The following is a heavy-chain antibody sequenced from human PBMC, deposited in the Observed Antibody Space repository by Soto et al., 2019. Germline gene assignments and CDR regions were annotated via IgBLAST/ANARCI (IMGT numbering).Heavy chain of an antibody. CDR3: ARNGKQQLGWFDP. CDR2: INHSGST. D-gene: IGHD6-13*01. Sequence: SETLSLTCAVYGGSFSGYYWGWIRQPPGKGLEWIGEINHSGSTNYNPSLKSRVTISVDTSKNQFSLKLSSVTAADTAVYYCARNGKQQLGWFDPWGQGTLVTVSS. CDR1: GGSFSGYY. J-gene: IGHJ5*02. V-gene: IGHV4-34*01.